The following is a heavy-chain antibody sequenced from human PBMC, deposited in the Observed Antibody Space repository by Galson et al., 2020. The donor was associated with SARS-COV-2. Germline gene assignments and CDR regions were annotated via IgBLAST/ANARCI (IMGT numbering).Heavy chain of an antibody. Sequence: SETLSLTCTVSGGSISSYYWSWIRQPAGKGLEWIGRIYTSGSTNYNPSLKSRVTMSVDTSKNQFSLKLSSVTAADTAVYYCARGFWSGPYYYYYMDVWGKGTTVTVSS. J-gene: IGHJ6*03. D-gene: IGHD3-3*01. CDR1: GGSISSYY. CDR2: IYTSGST. CDR3: ARGFWSGPYYYYYMDV. V-gene: IGHV4-4*07.